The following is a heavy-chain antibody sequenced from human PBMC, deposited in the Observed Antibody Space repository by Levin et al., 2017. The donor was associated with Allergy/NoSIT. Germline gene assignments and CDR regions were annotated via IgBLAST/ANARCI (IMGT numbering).Heavy chain of an antibody. CDR2: MNPNSGNT. CDR3: GRGVIITEGQFDY. V-gene: IGHV1-8*01. D-gene: IGHD3-10*01. J-gene: IGHJ4*02. CDR1: GYTFTSYD. Sequence: GESLKISCKASGYTFTSYDINWVRQATGQGLEWMGWMNPNSGNTGYAQKFQGRVTMTRNTSISTAYMELSSLRSEDTAVYYCGRGVIITEGQFDYWGQGTLVTVSS.